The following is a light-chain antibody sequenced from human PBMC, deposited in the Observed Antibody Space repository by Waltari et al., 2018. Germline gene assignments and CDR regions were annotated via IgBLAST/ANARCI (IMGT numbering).Light chain of an antibody. V-gene: IGKV3-11*01. CDR2: DTS. Sequence: EIVLTQSPGTLSLSTGERPTLSCRASQSVTRYLAWYQQKPGLAPRLLIYDTSNRATGIPARFIGSGSGTDFSLTITSLESEDFAVYYCQQRADWPLTFGGGTKVEIK. CDR3: QQRADWPLT. CDR1: QSVTRY. J-gene: IGKJ4*01.